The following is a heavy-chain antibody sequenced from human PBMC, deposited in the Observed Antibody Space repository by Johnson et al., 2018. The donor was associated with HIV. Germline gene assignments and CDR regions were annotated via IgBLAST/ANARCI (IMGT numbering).Heavy chain of an antibody. D-gene: IGHD5-18*01. J-gene: IGHJ3*02. CDR2: ISGSGSTI. CDR1: GITFSDYY. V-gene: IGHV3-11*01. CDR3: AKDRDSYGYGGAFDI. Sequence: QVQLVESGGGLVKPGGSLRLSCAASGITFSDYYMSWIRQAPGKGLEWVSYISGSGSTIYYADSVKGRFTISRDNAKKSPYLQMNSLRAEATAVYYCAKDRDSYGYGGAFDIWGHGTMVTVSS.